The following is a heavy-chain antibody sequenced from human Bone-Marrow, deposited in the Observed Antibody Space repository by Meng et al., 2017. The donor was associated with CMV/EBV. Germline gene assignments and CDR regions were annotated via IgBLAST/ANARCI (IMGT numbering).Heavy chain of an antibody. CDR1: GLTFSRYD. D-gene: IGHD5-12*01. Sequence: GESLKISCAASGLTFSRYDMHWVRQPTGKGLEWVSAIGTAGDTYYPDSVKGRFTISRENAKNSLYLQMNSLTAGDTAVYYCVALNPRRGYPYGDAQGWFDPWGQGTLVTVSS. V-gene: IGHV3-13*01. J-gene: IGHJ5*02. CDR3: VALNPRRGYPYGDAQGWFDP. CDR2: IGTAGDT.